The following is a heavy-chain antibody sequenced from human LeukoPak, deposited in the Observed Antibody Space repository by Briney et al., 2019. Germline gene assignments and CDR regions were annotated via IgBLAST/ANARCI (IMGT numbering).Heavy chain of an antibody. V-gene: IGHV2-5*02. CDR2: IYWDDDK. Sequence: ESGPTLANPTQTLTLTCTFSGFSLSTSGVGVGWIRQPPGKALEWLAIIYWDDDKRYSPSLKSRLTITKDTSKNQVVLTMTNMDPVDTATYYCAHRRRGNTYGYVDYWGQGALVTVSS. CDR1: GFSLSTSGVG. CDR3: AHRRRGNTYGYVDY. D-gene: IGHD3-16*01. J-gene: IGHJ4*02.